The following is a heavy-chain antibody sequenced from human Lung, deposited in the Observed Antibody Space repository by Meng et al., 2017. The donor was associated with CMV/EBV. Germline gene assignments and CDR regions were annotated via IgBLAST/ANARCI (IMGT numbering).Heavy chain of an antibody. D-gene: IGHD2-15*01. CDR3: ARDLSGIVVVVAADYWYFDL. Sequence: GESLKISCAASGFTFSSYSMNWVRQAPGKGLEWVSSISSSSSYIYYADSVKGRFTISRDNAKNSLYLQMNSLRAEDTAVYYCARDLSGIVVVVAADYWYFDLWRRGXLVTVSS. CDR1: GFTFSSYS. V-gene: IGHV3-21*01. CDR2: ISSSSSYI. J-gene: IGHJ2*01.